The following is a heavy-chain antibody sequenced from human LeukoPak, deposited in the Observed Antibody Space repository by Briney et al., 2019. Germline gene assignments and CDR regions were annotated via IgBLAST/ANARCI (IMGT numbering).Heavy chain of an antibody. V-gene: IGHV3-66*01. Sequence: GGSLRLSCAASGFNVSLNYMTWVRQAPGRGLEWVSFIPRGGSAYYADSVKGRFTISRDNSKNTLLLQMNSLRAEDTAVYFCARAHYYDYSYGMDVWGQGTAVTVSS. CDR2: IPRGGSA. J-gene: IGHJ6*02. CDR1: GFNVSLNY. CDR3: ARAHYYDYSYGMDV. D-gene: IGHD3-22*01.